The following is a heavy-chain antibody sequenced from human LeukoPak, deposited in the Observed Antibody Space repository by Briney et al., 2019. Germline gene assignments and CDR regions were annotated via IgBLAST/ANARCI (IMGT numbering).Heavy chain of an antibody. Sequence: SETLSLTCTVSGVSITSYYCSWSRQPPGKGLEWIVCIDYSGSTSHNPSLKSRVTLSVGAPKSQVSLKLSSVTAAHTALYFCARSNDGYSQRPFDHWGQGTLVTVSS. CDR3: ARSNDGYSQRPFDH. CDR1: GVSITSYY. D-gene: IGHD5-24*01. V-gene: IGHV4-59*01. CDR2: IDYSGST. J-gene: IGHJ4*02.